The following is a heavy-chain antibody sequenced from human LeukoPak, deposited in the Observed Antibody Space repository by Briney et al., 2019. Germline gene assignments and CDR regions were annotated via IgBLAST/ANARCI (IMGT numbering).Heavy chain of an antibody. V-gene: IGHV4-38-2*02. CDR1: GYSISSGYF. D-gene: IGHD3-22*01. CDR2: ISHSGSS. Sequence: PSETLSLTCAVSGYSISSGYFWAWIRQPPGKGLEWIGSISHSGSSYSKPSIKSRVIISGDTSNNHFSLKLTSVTAADTATYYCARDGYYYDGSFEYWGQGIRVAVSS. J-gene: IGHJ4*02. CDR3: ARDGYYYDGSFEY.